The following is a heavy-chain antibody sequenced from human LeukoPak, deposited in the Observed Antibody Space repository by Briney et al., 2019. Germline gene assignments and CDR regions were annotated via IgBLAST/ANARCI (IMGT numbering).Heavy chain of an antibody. CDR1: GGSINSGSYY. CDR3: ARQVTNDYYGLDV. V-gene: IGHV4-61*09. Sequence: SETLSLTCTVSGGSINSGSYYWNWIRQSAGKGLEWIGHIYTTGSTNCNPSLKSRVTISLDTSKNQFSLKLSSVTAADTAVYFCARQVTNDYYGLDVWGQGTTVTVSS. J-gene: IGHJ6*02. CDR2: IYTTGST.